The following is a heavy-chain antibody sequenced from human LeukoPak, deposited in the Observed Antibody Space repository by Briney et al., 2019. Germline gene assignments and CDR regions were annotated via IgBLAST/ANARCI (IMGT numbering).Heavy chain of an antibody. CDR2: INSDGSST. J-gene: IGHJ3*02. Sequence: GGSLRLSCAASGFSFSNYWMHWVRQAPGKGLVWVSRINSDGSSTSYADSVKGRFTISRDNAKNTLYLQMNSLRAEDTAVYYCARRSAAKDAFDIWGQGTMVTVSS. D-gene: IGHD6-25*01. V-gene: IGHV3-74*01. CDR1: GFSFSNYW. CDR3: ARRSAAKDAFDI.